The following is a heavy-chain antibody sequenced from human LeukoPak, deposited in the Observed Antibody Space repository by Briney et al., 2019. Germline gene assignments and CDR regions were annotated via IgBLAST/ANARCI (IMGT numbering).Heavy chain of an antibody. J-gene: IGHJ4*02. CDR2: IRYDGSNK. CDR1: GFTFSSYG. Sequence: GGSLRLSCAASGFTFSSYGMHWVRQAPGKGLEWVAFIRYDGSNKYYADSVKGRFTISRDNSKNTLYLQMNSLRAEDTAVYYCAKGLSIVGATFDYWGQGTLVTVSS. V-gene: IGHV3-30*02. D-gene: IGHD1-26*01. CDR3: AKGLSIVGATFDY.